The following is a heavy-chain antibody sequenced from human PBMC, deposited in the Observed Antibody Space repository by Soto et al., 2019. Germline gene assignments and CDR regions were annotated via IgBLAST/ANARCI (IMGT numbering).Heavy chain of an antibody. J-gene: IGHJ4*02. CDR1: GFTFNNYA. V-gene: IGHV3-23*01. Sequence: QPGGSLRLSCAASGFTFNNYAMNWVHQAPGKGLEWVATISATGGSTYYADSVKGRFTISRDNSKNTLYLQMNGLRVEDTAVYYCAKDRLAGNFDYWGQGTQVTVSS. CDR3: AKDRLAGNFDY. CDR2: ISATGGST.